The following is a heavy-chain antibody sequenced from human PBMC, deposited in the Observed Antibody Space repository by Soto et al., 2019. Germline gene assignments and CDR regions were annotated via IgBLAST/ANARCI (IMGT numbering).Heavy chain of an antibody. J-gene: IGHJ5*02. Sequence: QVQLVQSGAEVKKPGASVKVSCKASGYTFTTYSIAWVRQAPGQGLEWMGWISAYNGKTNYAQKFQGRVTMTTDTATRTAYMELRSLRSDDTAVYFCAREAFGVNAAGFDPGGKGTLVTVSS. CDR2: ISAYNGKT. CDR3: AREAFGVNAAGFDP. D-gene: IGHD2-2*01. CDR1: GYTFTTYS. V-gene: IGHV1-18*01.